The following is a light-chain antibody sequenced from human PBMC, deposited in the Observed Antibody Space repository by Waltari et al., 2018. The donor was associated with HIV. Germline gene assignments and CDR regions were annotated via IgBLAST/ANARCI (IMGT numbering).Light chain of an antibody. CDR2: SDN. CDR1: STNIGSNS. CDR3: AAWDDSLDAWV. J-gene: IGLJ3*02. V-gene: IGLV1-44*01. Sequence: SVLTQPPSASGTPGKRVTISCSGSSTNIGSNSVNWFQQVPGTTPKLRMYSDNQRPSGVPDRFSGSKSGTSASLAISGLQSEDEADYYCAAWDDSLDAWVFGGGTRLTVL.